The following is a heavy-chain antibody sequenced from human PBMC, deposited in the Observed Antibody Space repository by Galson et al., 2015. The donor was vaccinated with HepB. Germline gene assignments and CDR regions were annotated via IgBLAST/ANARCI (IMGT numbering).Heavy chain of an antibody. CDR2: MNPNSGNT. V-gene: IGHV1-8*01. D-gene: IGHD5-12*01. CDR3: ARVYSGYEPGGDAFDI. J-gene: IGHJ3*02. Sequence: SVKVSCKASGYTFTSYDINWVRQATGQGLEWMGWMNPNSGNTGYAQKFQGRVTMTRNTSISTAYMELSSLRSEDTAVYYCARVYSGYEPGGDAFDIWGQGTMVTVSS. CDR1: GYTFTSYD.